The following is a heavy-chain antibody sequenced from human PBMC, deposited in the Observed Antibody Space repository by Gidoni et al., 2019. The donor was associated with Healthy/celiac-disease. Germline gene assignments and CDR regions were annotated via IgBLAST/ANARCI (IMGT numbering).Heavy chain of an antibody. Sequence: EVQLVESGGGLVQPGRSLRLSCAASGFTFDDYAMHWVRQAPGKGLEWVSGISWNSGSIGYADSVKGRFTISRDNAKNSLYLQMNSLRAEDTALYYCAKDSALHGYYYGMDVWGQGTTVTVSS. CDR1: GFTFDDYA. J-gene: IGHJ6*02. V-gene: IGHV3-9*01. D-gene: IGHD6-6*01. CDR3: AKDSALHGYYYGMDV. CDR2: ISWNSGSI.